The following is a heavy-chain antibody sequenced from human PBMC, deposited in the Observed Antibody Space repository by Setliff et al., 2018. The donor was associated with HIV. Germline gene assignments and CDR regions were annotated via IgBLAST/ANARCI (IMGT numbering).Heavy chain of an antibody. V-gene: IGHV6-1*01. CDR2: TYYRSKFYN. CDR1: GDSVSSNSAT. D-gene: IGHD2-15*01. CDR3: ARGGKIAAAGGSCYFGFGLAL. J-gene: IGHJ6*02. Sequence: PSQTLSLTCAISGDSVSSNSATWNWIRLSPSRGLEWLGRTYYRSKFYNDYAVSVKSRIIINPDTSKNQFSLQLNSVTPEDTAVYYCARGGKIAAAGGSCYFGFGLALWGQGTTVTVSS.